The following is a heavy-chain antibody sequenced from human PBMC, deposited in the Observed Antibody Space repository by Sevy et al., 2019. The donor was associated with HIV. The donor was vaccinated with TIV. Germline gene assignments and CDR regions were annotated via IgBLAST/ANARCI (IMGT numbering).Heavy chain of an antibody. V-gene: IGHV3-11*01. Sequence: GGSLRLSCAASGFTFSDYYMSWNRQAPGKGLEWVSYISSSGSTIYYADSVKGRFTISRDNAKNSLYLQMNSLRAEDTAVYYCARVRRIAVAGTRRYYFDYWGQGTLVTVSS. CDR1: GFTFSDYY. CDR2: ISSSGSTI. CDR3: ARVRRIAVAGTRRYYFDY. D-gene: IGHD6-19*01. J-gene: IGHJ4*02.